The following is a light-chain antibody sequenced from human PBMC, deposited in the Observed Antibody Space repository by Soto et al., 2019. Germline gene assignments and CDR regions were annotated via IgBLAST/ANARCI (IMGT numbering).Light chain of an antibody. J-gene: IGKJ1*01. CDR1: QSISSW. Sequence: IQMTQSPSTLSASVGDRVTITCRASQSISSWLAWYQQKPGRAPKVLIYDASSLESGVPSRFSGSRSGTEFTLTISSLQPDDFATYYCQQYNSYSTFGQGTKVDIK. CDR2: DAS. CDR3: QQYNSYST. V-gene: IGKV1-5*01.